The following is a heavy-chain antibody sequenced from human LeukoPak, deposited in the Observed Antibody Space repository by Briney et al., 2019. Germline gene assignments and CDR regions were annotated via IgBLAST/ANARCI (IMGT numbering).Heavy chain of an antibody. J-gene: IGHJ4*02. D-gene: IGHD1-26*01. CDR1: GFTFSNYE. V-gene: IGHV3-48*03. CDR3: ARELAVGGTGGQEY. Sequence: GGSLRLSCAASGFTFSNYEMTWVRKAPGKGLEWVSYINSGSIAYYTDSVKGRFTISTDNAKNSLFLQMNSLRAEDTAVYYCARELAVGGTGGQEYWGQGTLVTVSS. CDR2: INSGSIA.